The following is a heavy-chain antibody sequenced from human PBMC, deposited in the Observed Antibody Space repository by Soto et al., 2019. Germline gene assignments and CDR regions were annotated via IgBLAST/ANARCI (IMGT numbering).Heavy chain of an antibody. J-gene: IGHJ3*02. D-gene: IGHD5-18*01. CDR3: ARDRGYSYGHDGFDI. V-gene: IGHV1-18*01. CDR1: GYTFTTYG. Sequence: ASVKVSCKASGYTFTTYGISWVRQAPGQGLEWMGWFSAYNGNTNYAQKLQGRVTMTTDTSTSTAYMELRSLRSDDTAVYYCARDRGYSYGHDGFDIWGHGTMVTVSS. CDR2: FSAYNGNT.